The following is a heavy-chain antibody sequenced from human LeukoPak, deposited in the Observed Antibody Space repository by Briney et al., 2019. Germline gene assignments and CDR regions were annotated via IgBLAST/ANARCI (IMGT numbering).Heavy chain of an antibody. CDR1: GGSISSGSYY. D-gene: IGHD6-19*01. Sequence: PSETLSLTCTVSGGSISSGSYYWSWIRQPAGKGLEWIGRIYTSGSTNYNPSLKSRVTISVDTSKNQFSLKLSSVTAADTAVYYCARVKSLAGYYYYYMDVWGKGTTVTISS. J-gene: IGHJ6*03. CDR3: ARVKSLAGYYYYYMDV. CDR2: IYTSGST. V-gene: IGHV4-61*02.